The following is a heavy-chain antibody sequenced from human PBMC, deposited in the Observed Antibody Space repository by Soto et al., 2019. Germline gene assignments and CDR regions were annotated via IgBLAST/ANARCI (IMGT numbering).Heavy chain of an antibody. D-gene: IGHD6-19*01. CDR3: AIILRPGITPGWSKGGFDY. V-gene: IGHV3-23*01. J-gene: IGHJ4*02. Sequence: ARSRTLSCPVSAPTFSTYPMGCVRPPHGKGMDGDAAMSGRWGDTYYADSEKGRFTMARDNSKSTLYLRTANLGAGDLAVYYCAIILRPGITPGWSKGGFDYWGQGTLVTVSS. CDR2: MSGRWGDT. CDR1: APTFSTYP.